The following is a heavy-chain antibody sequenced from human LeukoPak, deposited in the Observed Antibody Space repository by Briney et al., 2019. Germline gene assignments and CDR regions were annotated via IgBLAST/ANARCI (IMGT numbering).Heavy chain of an antibody. CDR2: ISYDGSNK. CDR1: GFTFSSYG. D-gene: IGHD6-25*01. Sequence: GRSLRLSCAASGFTFSSYGMHWVRQAPGKGLEWVAVISYDGSNKYYADSVKGRFTISRDNSKNTLYLQMNSLRAEDTAVYYCKVAAAGSGTFDIWGQGTMVTVSS. CDR3: KVAAAGSGTFDI. V-gene: IGHV3-30*03. J-gene: IGHJ3*02.